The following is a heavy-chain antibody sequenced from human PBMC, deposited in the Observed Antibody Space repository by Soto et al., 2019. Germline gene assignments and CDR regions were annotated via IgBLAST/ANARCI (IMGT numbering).Heavy chain of an antibody. J-gene: IGHJ4*02. CDR1: GYTFTSYG. CDR3: ASNLIPYYYDSSGQLPTDY. V-gene: IGHV1-18*01. Sequence: ASVKVSCKASGYTFTSYGISWVRQAPGQGLEWMGWISAYNGNTNYAQKLQGRVTMTTDTSTSTAYMELRSLRSDDTAVYYCASNLIPYYYDSSGQLPTDYRGQGTLVTVSS. CDR2: ISAYNGNT. D-gene: IGHD3-22*01.